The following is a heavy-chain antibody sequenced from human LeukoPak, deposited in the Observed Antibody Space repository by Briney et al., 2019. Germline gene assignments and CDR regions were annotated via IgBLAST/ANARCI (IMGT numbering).Heavy chain of an antibody. J-gene: IGHJ4*02. V-gene: IGHV3-7*01. CDR2: IKPDGSEK. D-gene: IGHD6-19*01. CDR1: GFTFSTYW. Sequence: GGSLRLSCAASGFTFSTYWMSWVRQAPGKGLEWVANIKPDGSEKHYVDSVKGRFTISRDNAKNSLYLQMNSLRAEDTAVYYCARDQWWQFIAVAITSYFDCWGLGTLVTVSS. CDR3: ARDQWWQFIAVAITSYFDC.